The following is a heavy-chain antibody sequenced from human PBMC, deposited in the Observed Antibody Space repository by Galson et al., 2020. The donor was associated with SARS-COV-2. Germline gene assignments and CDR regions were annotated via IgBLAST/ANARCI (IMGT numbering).Heavy chain of an antibody. CDR2: IYFNGNT. Sequence: ASETLSLTCTVSAGFLSSTSYYWGWIRQPPGKGLEWIGSIYFNGNTFYNPSLKSRVTISIATSKNHFSLRLTSVTAADTAVYFCARKTSTYDYWGRGALVTVSS. J-gene: IGHJ4*01. V-gene: IGHV4-39*07. CDR3: ARKTSTYDY. CDR1: AGFLSSTSYY.